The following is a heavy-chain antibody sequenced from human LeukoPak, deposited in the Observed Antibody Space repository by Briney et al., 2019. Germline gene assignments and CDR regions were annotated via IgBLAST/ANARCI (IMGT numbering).Heavy chain of an antibody. V-gene: IGHV5-51*01. J-gene: IGHJ6*02. Sequence: GESLKISCKGSGFSFNNYGIGWVRQMPGKGLEWMGIIFPADSDTRYSPSFQGQVTISADKSISTAYVQWSSLKASDTAVYYCARMNSYGYSFYGMDLWARGPRSSSP. CDR1: GFSFNNYG. CDR3: ARMNSYGYSFYGMDL. D-gene: IGHD5-18*01. CDR2: IFPADSDT.